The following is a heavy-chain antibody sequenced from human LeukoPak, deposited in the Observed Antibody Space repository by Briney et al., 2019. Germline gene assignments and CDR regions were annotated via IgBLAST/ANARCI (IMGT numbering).Heavy chain of an antibody. Sequence: SETLSLTCTVSGGSISSYYWSWIRQPPGKGLEWIGYIYYSGSTNYNPSLKSRVTISVDTSKNQFSLKLSSVTAADTAVYYCACSTPRVAFDIWGQGTMVTVSS. CDR3: ACSTPRVAFDI. V-gene: IGHV4-59*12. CDR2: IYYSGST. J-gene: IGHJ3*02. D-gene: IGHD4-23*01. CDR1: GGSISSYY.